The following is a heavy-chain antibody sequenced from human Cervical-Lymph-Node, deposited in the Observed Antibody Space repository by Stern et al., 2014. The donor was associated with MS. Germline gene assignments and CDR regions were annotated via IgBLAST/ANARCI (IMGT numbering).Heavy chain of an antibody. CDR3: ARDRWELLNWFDP. V-gene: IGHV4-61*02. CDR1: GGSISSGSYY. Sequence: QLQLQESGPGLVKPSQTLSLTCTVSGGSISSGSYYWSWIRQPAGKGLEWIGRIYTSGSTNDKPSLNSRVTISVEPTKNQFPLQLTFVTAADTAVYYCARDRWELLNWFDPWGQGTLVTVSS. J-gene: IGHJ5*02. D-gene: IGHD1-26*01. CDR2: IYTSGST.